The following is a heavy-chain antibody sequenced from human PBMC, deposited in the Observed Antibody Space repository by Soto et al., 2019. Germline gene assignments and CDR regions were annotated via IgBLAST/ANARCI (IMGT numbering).Heavy chain of an antibody. CDR3: GREPYISGHYSGGCDV. CDR2: VSHDGKPE. V-gene: IGHV3-30*04. CDR1: GFTFSSYA. D-gene: IGHD3-22*01. J-gene: IGHJ3*01. Sequence: QVQWVEAGGGVVQPGRSLRLSCAASGFTFSSYAMHWVRQAPGKGLEWVAVVSHDGKPEYHAASVKGRFTISRDTSANIWSLQMNSLRDEDTAVYYCGREPYISGHYSGGCDVWGQGTMVTVSS.